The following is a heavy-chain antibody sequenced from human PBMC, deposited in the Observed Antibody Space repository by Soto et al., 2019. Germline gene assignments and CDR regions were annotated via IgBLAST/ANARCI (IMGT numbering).Heavy chain of an antibody. CDR1: GFSFSTYD. J-gene: IGHJ5*01. CDR3: ARDRCFDGSCYSASDS. CDR2: ISTTSFTI. Sequence: PEVSLRLSCAASGFSFSTYDMDWVRQAPGKAPEWIAHISTTSFTIYYADSVKGRFTISRDNARNSLYLEMKSLRDEDTAVYYCARDRCFDGSCYSASDSWGQGILVTVSS. V-gene: IGHV3-48*02. D-gene: IGHD2-15*01.